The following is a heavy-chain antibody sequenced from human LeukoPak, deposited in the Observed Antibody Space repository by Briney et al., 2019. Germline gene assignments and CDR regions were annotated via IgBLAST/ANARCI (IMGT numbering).Heavy chain of an antibody. V-gene: IGHV1-24*01. D-gene: IGHD6-13*01. CDR1: GYTLTELS. Sequence: ASVMVSCKVSGYTLTELSMHWVRQAPGKGLEWMGGFDPEGGETIYAQKFQGRVTMTEDTSTDTAYMELSSLRSEDTAVYYCATEPKHSSSWSNWFDPWGQGTLVTVSS. J-gene: IGHJ5*02. CDR2: FDPEGGET. CDR3: ATEPKHSSSWSNWFDP.